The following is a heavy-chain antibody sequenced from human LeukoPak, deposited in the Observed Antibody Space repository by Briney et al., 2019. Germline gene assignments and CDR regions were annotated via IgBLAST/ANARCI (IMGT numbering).Heavy chain of an antibody. D-gene: IGHD5-18*01. CDR2: INHSGST. CDR3: ARGGNSYGYEYYYYYYMDV. J-gene: IGHJ6*03. V-gene: IGHV4-34*01. Sequence: SETLSLTCAVYGGSFSGYYWSWIRQPPGKGLEWIGEINHSGSTNYNPSLKSRVTISVDTSKNQSSLKLSSVTAADTAVYYCARGGNSYGYEYYYYYYMDVWGKGTTVTVSS. CDR1: GGSFSGYY.